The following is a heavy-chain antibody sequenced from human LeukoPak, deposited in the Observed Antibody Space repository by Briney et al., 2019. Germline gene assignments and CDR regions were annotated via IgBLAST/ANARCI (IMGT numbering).Heavy chain of an antibody. J-gene: IGHJ4*02. CDR3: ASGYTYYYGSGSYH. Sequence: GGSLGLSCAASGFSFSSYVMHWVRQAPGKGLEWVAVISYDGSNKYCADSVKGRFTISRDNSKNTLFLQMDSLRAEDTAVYYCASGYTYYYGSGSYHWGQGTLVTVSS. CDR1: GFSFSSYV. V-gene: IGHV3-30*03. D-gene: IGHD3-10*01. CDR2: ISYDGSNK.